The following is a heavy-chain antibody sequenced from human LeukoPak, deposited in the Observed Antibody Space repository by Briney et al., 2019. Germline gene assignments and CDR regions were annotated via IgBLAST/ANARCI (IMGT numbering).Heavy chain of an antibody. CDR2: FYYSGST. CDR1: LDSITRYY. J-gene: IGHJ6*03. D-gene: IGHD2-8*01. Sequence: SETLSLTCTHPLDSITRYYWCWSSEPPGAGLWWIGYFYYSGSTNYNTPLKSRVAISSATSKTQFSLNLRSATAPDTAGYFFTRIGWTNGVCYYYFYMDVWGKGTTVSVSS. V-gene: IGHV4-59*01. CDR3: TRIGWTNGVCYYYFYMDV.